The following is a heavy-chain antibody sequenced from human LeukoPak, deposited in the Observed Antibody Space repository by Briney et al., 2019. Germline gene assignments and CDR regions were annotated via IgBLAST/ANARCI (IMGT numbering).Heavy chain of an antibody. V-gene: IGHV3-23*01. CDR2: LSDNGGSP. Sequence: GESLRLSGAASGFTFSNYAMSWVRQAPGKGLEWVSSLSDNGGSPYYADSVKGRFTISRDNSKNTLYLHMNSLRVEDTAVYYCAKDPETYSSRWFDSWGQGTLVTVSS. J-gene: IGHJ5*01. CDR1: GFTFSNYA. D-gene: IGHD2-21*01. CDR3: AKDPETYSSRWFDS.